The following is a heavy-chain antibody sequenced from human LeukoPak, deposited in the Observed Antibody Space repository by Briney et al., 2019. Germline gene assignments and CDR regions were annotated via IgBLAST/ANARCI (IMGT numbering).Heavy chain of an antibody. V-gene: IGHV3-30*02. J-gene: IGHJ4*02. CDR2: IRHDGSNK. CDR3: AKDLVSVAGNEY. Sequence: GGSLRLSCAASGFTFSSYGMHWVRQAPGKGLEWVAFIRHDGSNKYYADSVKGRFTISRDNSKNTLYLQMNSLRAEDRAVYYCAKDLVSVAGNEYWGQGTLVTVSS. D-gene: IGHD6-19*01. CDR1: GFTFSSYG.